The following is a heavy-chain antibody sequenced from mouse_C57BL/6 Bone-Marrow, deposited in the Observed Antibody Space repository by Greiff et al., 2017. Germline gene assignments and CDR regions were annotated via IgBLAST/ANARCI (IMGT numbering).Heavy chain of an antibody. Sequence: VQLQESGAELVRPGTSVKMSCKASGYTFTNYWIGWAKQRPGHGLEWIGDIYPGGGYTNYNEKFKGKATLTADKSSSTAYMQFSSLTSEASAIYYCARLGGYSYFDYWGQGTTLTVSA. V-gene: IGHV1-63*01. J-gene: IGHJ2*01. D-gene: IGHD2-3*01. CDR3: ARLGGYSYFDY. CDR2: IYPGGGYT. CDR1: GYTFTNYW.